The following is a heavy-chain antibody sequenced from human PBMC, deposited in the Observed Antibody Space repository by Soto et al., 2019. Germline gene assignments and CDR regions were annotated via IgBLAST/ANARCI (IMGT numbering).Heavy chain of an antibody. CDR3: ARDRQQWLEPAGGALPF. J-gene: IGHJ3*01. V-gene: IGHV3-30-3*01. CDR1: GFTLSSYV. CDR2: ISYAGNDN. D-gene: IGHD6-19*01. Sequence: QAQLVESGGGVVQPGRSLRLSCAASGFTLSSYVMHWVRQAPGKGLEWVARISYAGNDNYYADSVKGRFTISRDNSKKTLYLQMTSLRADDTAVYYCARDRQQWLEPAGGALPFWGQGTMVIVSS.